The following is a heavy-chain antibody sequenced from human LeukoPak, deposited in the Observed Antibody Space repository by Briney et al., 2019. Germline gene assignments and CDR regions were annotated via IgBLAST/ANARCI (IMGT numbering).Heavy chain of an antibody. V-gene: IGHV4-4*07. Sequence: SETLSLTCTVSGGSISSYYWSWIRQPAGKGLEWIGRIYTSGSTNYNPSLKSRVTISVDKSKNQFSLKLSSVTAADTALYYCAREAGSWNFGILDSWGQGILVTVSS. CDR2: IYTSGST. D-gene: IGHD1-7*01. CDR1: GGSISSYY. CDR3: AREAGSWNFGILDS. J-gene: IGHJ4*02.